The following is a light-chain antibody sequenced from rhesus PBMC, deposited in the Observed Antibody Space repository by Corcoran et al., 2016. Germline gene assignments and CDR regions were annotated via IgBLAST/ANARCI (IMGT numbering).Light chain of an antibody. CDR2: EVS. V-gene: IGLV2-32*02. Sequence: QAALTQPRSVSGSPGQSVTISCTGTSSDIGGYNYVSWYQQHPGTAPKLMIYEVSKRPSGVSDRFSGSKSGNTASLTISGLQAEDEADYYCSSHAGSHTFIFGAGTRLTVL. J-gene: IGLJ1*01. CDR3: SSHAGSHTFI. CDR1: SSDIGGYNY.